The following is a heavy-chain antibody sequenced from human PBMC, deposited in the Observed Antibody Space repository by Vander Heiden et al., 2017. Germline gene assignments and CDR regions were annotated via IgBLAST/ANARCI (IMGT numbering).Heavy chain of an antibody. CDR1: GFSLMTSGVG. J-gene: IGHJ2*01. CDR3: AYHYWFFHV. Sequence: QITFKESGPTLLKPTPTLTLTCTFSGFSLMTSGVGVGWLRQPPGKAPEWLALIYWNDLKRYSPSLNNRLFITMDTSKDQVVLTMTNMDPLDTATYYCAYHYWFFHVWSRGTLVTVSS. CDR2: IYWNDLK. V-gene: IGHV2-5*01.